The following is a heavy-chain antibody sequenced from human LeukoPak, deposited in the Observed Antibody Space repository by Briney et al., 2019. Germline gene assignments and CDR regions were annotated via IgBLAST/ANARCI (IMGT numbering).Heavy chain of an antibody. CDR1: GGSFNGYY. J-gene: IGHJ4*02. D-gene: IGHD1-26*01. CDR2: INHSGST. CDR3: ARRGSYYAYPY. V-gene: IGHV4-34*01. Sequence: SETLPLTCAVYGGSFNGYYWSWIRQPPGKGLEWIGEINHSGSTNYNPSLKSRVTISVDTSKNQFSLKLSSVTAADTAVYYCARRGSYYAYPYWGQGTLVTVSS.